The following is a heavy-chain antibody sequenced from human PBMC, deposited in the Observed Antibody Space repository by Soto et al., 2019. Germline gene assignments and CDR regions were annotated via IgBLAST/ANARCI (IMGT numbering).Heavy chain of an antibody. D-gene: IGHD6-25*01. CDR2: ITGSGGDT. J-gene: IGHJ4*02. Sequence: GGSLGLSCAASGFTVGDYAMSWVRKAPGKGLEWVSAITGSGGDTYHADSVRGRFTISRDNSKNTLFLQMNRLRADDTAVYYCAKGSASGSPYYFDFWGQGALVTVSS. CDR3: AKGSASGSPYYFDF. V-gene: IGHV3-23*01. CDR1: GFTVGDYA.